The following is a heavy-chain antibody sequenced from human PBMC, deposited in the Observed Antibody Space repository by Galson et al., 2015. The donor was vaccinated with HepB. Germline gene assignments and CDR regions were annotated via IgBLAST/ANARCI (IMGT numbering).Heavy chain of an antibody. CDR1: GYSFTSYW. V-gene: IGHV5-51*03. Sequence: QSGAEVKKPGESLKISCKGSGYSFTSYWIGWVRQMPGKGLEWMGIIYPGDSDTRYSPSFQGQVTISADKSISTAYLQWSSLKASDTAMYYCARVQIFSFGYCSSTSCRQNWFDPWGQGTLVTVSS. J-gene: IGHJ5*02. CDR2: IYPGDSDT. CDR3: ARVQIFSFGYCSSTSCRQNWFDP. D-gene: IGHD2-2*01.